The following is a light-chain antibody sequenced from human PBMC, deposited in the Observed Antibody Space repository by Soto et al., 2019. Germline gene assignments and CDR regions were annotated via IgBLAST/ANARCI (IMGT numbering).Light chain of an antibody. V-gene: IGKV3-15*01. CDR1: QSVSSN. CDR2: DAS. Sequence: EIVMTQSPATLSVSPGERATLSCRASQSVSSNLAWHQQKPGQAPRILMYDASTRATGIPARFSGSGSGTEFTLTISSLQSEDFAIYYCQQYDIWPPYTFGQGTKVDIK. CDR3: QQYDIWPPYT. J-gene: IGKJ2*01.